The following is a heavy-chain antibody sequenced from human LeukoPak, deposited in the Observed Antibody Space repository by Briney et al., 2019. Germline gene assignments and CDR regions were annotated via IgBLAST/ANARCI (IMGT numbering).Heavy chain of an antibody. V-gene: IGHV4-59*01. CDR3: ARALEDIVVVPAAAYYFDY. Sequence: PSETLSLTCTVSGGSISSYYWSWTRQPPGKGLEWIGYIYYSGSTNYNPSLKRRVTISVDTSKNQFSLKLSSVTAADTAVYYCARALEDIVVVPAAAYYFDYWGQGTLVTVSS. J-gene: IGHJ4*02. D-gene: IGHD2-2*01. CDR1: GGSISSYY. CDR2: IYYSGST.